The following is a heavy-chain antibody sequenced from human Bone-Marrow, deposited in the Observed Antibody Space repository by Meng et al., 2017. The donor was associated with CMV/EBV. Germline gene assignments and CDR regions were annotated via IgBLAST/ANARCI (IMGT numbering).Heavy chain of an antibody. CDR3: ARGGVSSSSWYSY. CDR2: ISSSSSYI. J-gene: IGHJ4*02. CDR1: GFTFSSYS. Sequence: GESLKISCAASGFTFSSYSMNWVRQAPGKGLEWVSSISSSSSYIYYADSVKGRFAISRDNAKNSLYLQMNSLRAEDTAVYYCARGGVSSSSWYSYWGQGTLVTVSS. D-gene: IGHD6-13*01. V-gene: IGHV3-21*01.